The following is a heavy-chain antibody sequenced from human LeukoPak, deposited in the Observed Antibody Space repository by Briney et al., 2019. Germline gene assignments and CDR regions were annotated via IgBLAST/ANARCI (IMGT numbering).Heavy chain of an antibody. CDR2: ISAYNGNT. CDR3: ARDRDSSVLFGNDAFDI. J-gene: IGHJ3*02. D-gene: IGHD3-22*01. Sequence: ASVTVSCKASGYTFTSYGISWVRQAPGQGLEWMGWISAYNGNTNYAQKLQGRVTMTTDTSTSTAYMELRSLRSDDTAVYYCARDRDSSVLFGNDAFDIWGQGTMVTVSS. V-gene: IGHV1-18*01. CDR1: GYTFTSYG.